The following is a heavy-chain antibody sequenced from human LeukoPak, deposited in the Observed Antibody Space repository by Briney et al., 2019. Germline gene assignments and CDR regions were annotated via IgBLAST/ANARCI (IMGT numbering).Heavy chain of an antibody. CDR1: GGSISSYY. CDR2: IYYTGDN. Sequence: SETLSLTCTVSGGSISSYYWTWIRQPPGKTLEWIGYIYYTGDNDYNPSLKSRVTMSVDTSKSHLSLKLTSVTAADTAVYYCARFTARAREIDYWGQGILVTVSS. J-gene: IGHJ4*02. CDR3: ARFTARAREIDY. V-gene: IGHV4-59*08. D-gene: IGHD6-6*01.